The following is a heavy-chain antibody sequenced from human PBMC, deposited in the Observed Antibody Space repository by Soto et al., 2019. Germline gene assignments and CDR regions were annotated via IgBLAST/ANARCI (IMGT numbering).Heavy chain of an antibody. CDR1: GGTFSSYA. D-gene: IGHD2-2*01. V-gene: IGHV1-69*13. J-gene: IGHJ3*02. Sequence: PVKVSCKGSGGTFSSYAISWARQNPGRGLEWNGGIIPFFGTANYAQKSQARFTITADESTSTAYRELSSLRSEDTAVYYCARCLPHICSSTSCYTDSTFDASDIWGQGTLVTGS. CDR2: IIPFFGTA. CDR3: ARCLPHICSSTSCYTDSTFDASDI.